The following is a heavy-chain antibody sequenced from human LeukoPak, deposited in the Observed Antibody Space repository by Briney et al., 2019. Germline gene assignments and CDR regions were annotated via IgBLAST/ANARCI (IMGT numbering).Heavy chain of an antibody. CDR2: IRGDESRK. CDR3: AKEAVNFYDSSNY. J-gene: IGHJ4*02. D-gene: IGHD3-22*01. Sequence: GGSLRLSCAASGFSFSSYWMTWLLQAPGKGLEWVANIRGDESRKYYLDSVTGRFTISRDNSKNTLYLQMNRLRAEDTAVYYCAKEAVNFYDSSNYWGQGTLVTVSS. CDR1: GFSFSSYW. V-gene: IGHV3-7*03.